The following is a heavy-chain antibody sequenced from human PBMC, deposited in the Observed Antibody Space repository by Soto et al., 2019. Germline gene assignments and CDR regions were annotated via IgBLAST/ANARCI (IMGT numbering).Heavy chain of an antibody. J-gene: IGHJ4*02. Sequence: EVQLLESGGGLVQPGGSLRLSCEASGFTFSNYAMSWVRQAPGKGLEWVSAISSGGGTYYADSVKGRFTTSRDNSKSTLYLQMDSLRAADTAVYYCAKYASSSWSLFDYWGQGTLVTVSS. CDR3: AKYASSSWSLFDY. CDR2: ISSGGGT. V-gene: IGHV3-23*01. D-gene: IGHD6-13*01. CDR1: GFTFSNYA.